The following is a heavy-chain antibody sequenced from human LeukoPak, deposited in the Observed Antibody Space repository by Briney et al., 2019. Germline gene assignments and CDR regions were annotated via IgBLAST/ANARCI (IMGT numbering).Heavy chain of an antibody. CDR2: IYYSGTT. D-gene: IGHD6-13*01. J-gene: IGHJ4*02. V-gene: IGHV4-59*01. Sequence: SETLSLTCTVSGGSISSYYWSWIRQPPGKGLVWIGYIYYSGTTNYNPSLKSRVTISVDTSKNQFSLKLSSVTAADTAVYYCARGVYIAAAQYGYWGQGTLVSVSS. CDR1: GGSISSYY. CDR3: ARGVYIAAAQYGY.